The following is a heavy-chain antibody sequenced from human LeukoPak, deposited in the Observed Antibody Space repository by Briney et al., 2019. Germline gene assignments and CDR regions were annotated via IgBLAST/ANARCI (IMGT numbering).Heavy chain of an antibody. D-gene: IGHD2-2*02. CDR3: ARGHRYCSSTSCYTDY. CDR2: INPNSGGT. V-gene: IGHV1-2*02. Sequence: ASVKVSCNASGYTFTGYYMHWVRQAPGQGLEWMGWINPNSGGTNYAQKFQGRVTMTRDTSISTAYMELSRLRSDDTAVYYCARGHRYCSSTSCYTDYWGQGTLVTVSS. J-gene: IGHJ4*02. CDR1: GYTFTGYY.